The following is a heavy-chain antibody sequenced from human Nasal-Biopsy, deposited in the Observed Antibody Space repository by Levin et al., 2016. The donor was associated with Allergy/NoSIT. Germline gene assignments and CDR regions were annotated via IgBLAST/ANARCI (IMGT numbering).Heavy chain of an antibody. CDR1: GFTFRNYA. CDR2: TWYDGSNK. Sequence: GESLKISCTASGFTFRNYAMHWVRQAPGKGLEWVTCTWYDGSNKNYGDSVEGRFTISRDNSRNTLYLQMNSLRVDDTAVYYCVRATGRASGALHVWGQGTMVTVSS. D-gene: IGHD1-14*01. J-gene: IGHJ3*01. V-gene: IGHV3-33*01. CDR3: VRATGRASGALHV.